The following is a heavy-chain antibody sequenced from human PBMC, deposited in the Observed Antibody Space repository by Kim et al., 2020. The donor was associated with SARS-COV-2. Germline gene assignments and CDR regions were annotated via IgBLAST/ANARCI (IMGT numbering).Heavy chain of an antibody. Sequence: ASVKVSCKASGYTFTSYAMNWVRQAPGQGLEWMGWINTNTGNPTYAQGFTGRFVFSLDTSVSTAYLQISSLKAEDTAVYYCASCPYSSSWTGQNYYYYGMDVWGQGTTVTVSS. CDR2: INTNTGNP. CDR3: ASCPYSSSWTGQNYYYYGMDV. J-gene: IGHJ6*02. V-gene: IGHV7-4-1*02. CDR1: GYTFTSYA. D-gene: IGHD6-13*01.